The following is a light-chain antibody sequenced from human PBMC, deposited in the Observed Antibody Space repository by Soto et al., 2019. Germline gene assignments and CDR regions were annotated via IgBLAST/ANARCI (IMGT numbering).Light chain of an antibody. Sequence: QSVLTQPASVSGSPGQSITISCTGTSSDVGAYSYVSWYQQHPGKAPKLMIYDVTHRPSGVSNRFTGSKSGNTASLTISGLQPEDEADYYCASYTSSSTLLYVFGTGTKLTVL. CDR2: DVT. V-gene: IGLV2-14*03. CDR3: ASYTSSSTLLYV. CDR1: SSDVGAYSY. J-gene: IGLJ1*01.